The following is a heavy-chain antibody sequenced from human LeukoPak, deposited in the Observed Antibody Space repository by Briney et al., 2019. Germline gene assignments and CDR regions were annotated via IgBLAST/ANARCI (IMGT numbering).Heavy chain of an antibody. CDR1: GGTFSSYA. Sequence: PAASVKVSCKASGGTFSSYAISWVRQAPGQGLEWMGGIIPIFGTANYAQKFQGRVTITADKSTSTAYMELSSLRSEDTAVYYCASASVVVAAPHFDYWGQGTLVTVSS. J-gene: IGHJ4*02. CDR2: IIPIFGTA. CDR3: ASASVVVAAPHFDY. D-gene: IGHD2-15*01. V-gene: IGHV1-69*06.